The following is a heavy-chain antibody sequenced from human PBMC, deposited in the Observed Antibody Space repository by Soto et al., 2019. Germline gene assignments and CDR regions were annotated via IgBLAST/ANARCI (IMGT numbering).Heavy chain of an antibody. CDR1: GYSFTSYW. V-gene: IGHV5-10-1*01. J-gene: IGHJ5*02. D-gene: IGHD3-3*01. CDR2: IDPSDSYT. CDR3: ARHKIFANWFDP. Sequence: LKISCKGSGYSFTSYWISWVRQMPGKGLEWMGRIDPSDSYTNYSPSFQGHVTISADKSISTAYLQWSSLKASDTAMYYCARHKIFANWFDPWGQGTLVTVSS.